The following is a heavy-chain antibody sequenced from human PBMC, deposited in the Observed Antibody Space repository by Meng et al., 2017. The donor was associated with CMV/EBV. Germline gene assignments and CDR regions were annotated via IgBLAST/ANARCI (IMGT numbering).Heavy chain of an antibody. CDR1: GFTFDDYG. CDR3: ARGGRLAFDY. V-gene: IGHV3-20*04. CDR2: INWNGGST. D-gene: IGHD2-15*01. J-gene: IGHJ4*02. Sequence: GASLKISCAASGFTFDDYGMSWVRQAPGKGLEWVSGINWNGGSTGYADSVKGRFTISRDNAKNSLYLQMNSLRAEDTALYYCARGGRLAFDYWGQGTLVTVSS.